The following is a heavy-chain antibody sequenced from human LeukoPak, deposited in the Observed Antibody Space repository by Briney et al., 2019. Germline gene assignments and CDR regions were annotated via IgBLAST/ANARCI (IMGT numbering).Heavy chain of an antibody. J-gene: IGHJ4*02. Sequence: GASVKVSCKASGYTFTSYGISWVRQAPGQGLEWMGRIIPILGIANYAQKFQGRVTITADKSTSTAYMELSSLRSEDTAVYYCARDKYSSGDPSIDYWGQGTLVTVSS. CDR3: ARDKYSSGDPSIDY. CDR2: IIPILGIA. CDR1: GYTFTSYG. V-gene: IGHV1-69*04. D-gene: IGHD6-19*01.